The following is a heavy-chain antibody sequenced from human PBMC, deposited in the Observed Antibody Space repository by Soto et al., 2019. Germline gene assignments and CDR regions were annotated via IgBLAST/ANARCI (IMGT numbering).Heavy chain of an antibody. D-gene: IGHD2-21*02. J-gene: IGHJ6*02. CDR1: GGSISRYY. CDR3: ARDLWGYCGTDCYPLDV. Sequence: QVQLQESGPGLVKPSETLSLTCTVSGGSISRYYWSWIRQPPGKGLEWIGYMYNTGSTVYNPSFKRRVTISGDTSKNQFSLKLNSVTAADTAVYYCARDLWGYCGTDCYPLDVWGQGTTVTVSS. CDR2: MYNTGST. V-gene: IGHV4-59*01.